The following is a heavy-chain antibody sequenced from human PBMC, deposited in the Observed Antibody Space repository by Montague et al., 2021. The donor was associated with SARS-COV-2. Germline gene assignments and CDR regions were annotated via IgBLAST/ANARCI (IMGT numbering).Heavy chain of an antibody. CDR2: IHHGGST. CDR3: ARLGDGVVPSPILGVGPYYSYYYMDV. J-gene: IGHJ6*03. CDR1: GGSFNTYS. V-gene: IGHV4-34*01. D-gene: IGHD3-10*01. Sequence: SETLSLTCAVHGGSFNTYSWNWIRQPPGKGLGWIGEIHHGGSTNYNPSLKSRVTISADTSKNQFSLKLTSVAAADTAVYYCARLGDGVVPSPILGVGPYYSYYYMDVWGKGTTVTVSS.